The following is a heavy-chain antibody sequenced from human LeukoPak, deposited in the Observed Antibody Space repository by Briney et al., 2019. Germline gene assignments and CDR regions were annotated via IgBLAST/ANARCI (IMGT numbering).Heavy chain of an antibody. V-gene: IGHV4-34*01. Sequence: SETLSLTCTVSGGSISSYYWSWIRQPPGKGLEWIGEINHSGSTNYNPSLKSRVTISVDTSKNQFSLKLSSVTAADTAVYYCARGSRVGYSSSSAGSGYWGQGTLVTVSS. D-gene: IGHD6-6*01. CDR2: INHSGST. CDR3: ARGSRVGYSSSSAGSGY. J-gene: IGHJ4*02. CDR1: GGSISSYY.